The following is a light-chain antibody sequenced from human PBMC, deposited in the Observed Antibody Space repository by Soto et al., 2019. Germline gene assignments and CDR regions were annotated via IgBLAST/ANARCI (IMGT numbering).Light chain of an antibody. CDR1: QSISSY. CDR2: AAS. V-gene: IGKV1-39*01. Sequence: DIQMTQSPSSLSASVGDRVTITCRASQSISSYLNWYQHKPGKAPNLLIYAASSLQSGVPSRFSGSGSGTDFTLTISSLQPEDFATYYCQQTYSIPGTFGQGTKVDIK. J-gene: IGKJ1*01. CDR3: QQTYSIPGT.